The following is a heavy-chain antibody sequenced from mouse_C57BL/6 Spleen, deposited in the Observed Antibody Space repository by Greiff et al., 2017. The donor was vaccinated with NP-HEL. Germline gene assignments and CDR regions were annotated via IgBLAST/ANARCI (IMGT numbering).Heavy chain of an antibody. Sequence: QVQLQQPGAELVRPGSSVKLSCKASGYTFTSYWMDWVKQRPGQGLEWIGNIYPSDSETHYNQKFKDKATLTVDKSSSTAYMQLSSLTSEDSAVYYCARRDSSGYVTRFDYWGQGTTLTVSS. V-gene: IGHV1-61*01. CDR2: IYPSDSET. D-gene: IGHD3-2*02. CDR1: GYTFTSYW. J-gene: IGHJ2*01. CDR3: ARRDSSGYVTRFDY.